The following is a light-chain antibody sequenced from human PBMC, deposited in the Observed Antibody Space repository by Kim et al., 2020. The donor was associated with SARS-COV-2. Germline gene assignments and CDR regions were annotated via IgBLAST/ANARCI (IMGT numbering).Light chain of an antibody. CDR1: QSVTTK. CDR2: GAS. Sequence: EIVLTQSPATLSVSPGETATLSCRASQSVTTKLAWYQQKPGQPPRLLIYGASTRATDIPARFSGSGSRTEFTLTISSLQSEDFAVYYCQHYNNWPPWTFGQGTKVDIK. V-gene: IGKV3-15*01. J-gene: IGKJ1*01. CDR3: QHYNNWPPWT.